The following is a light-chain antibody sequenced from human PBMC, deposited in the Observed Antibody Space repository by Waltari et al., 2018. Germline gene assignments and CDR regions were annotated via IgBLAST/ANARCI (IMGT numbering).Light chain of an antibody. V-gene: IGKV1-5*01. Sequence: DIQMTQSPSTLSASVGDRVTITCRASQSISDWLAWYQQKPGKAPKLLIYDASTLESGVPSRFSGSGSGTEFTLTISSLQPDDFATYYCQQYNDWSTFGQGTKLGI. CDR3: QQYNDWST. J-gene: IGKJ2*01. CDR2: DAS. CDR1: QSISDW.